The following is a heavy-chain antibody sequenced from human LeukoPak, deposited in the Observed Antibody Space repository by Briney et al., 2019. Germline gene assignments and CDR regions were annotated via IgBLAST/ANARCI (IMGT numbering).Heavy chain of an antibody. D-gene: IGHD3-10*01. J-gene: IGHJ6*03. CDR2: INPNSGGT. CDR3: ARNTLLLWFGELWGRDNYYYYMDV. V-gene: IGHV1-2*02. Sequence: GASVKVSCKASGYTFTGYYMHWVRQAPGQGLEWMGWINPNSGGTNYAQKFQGRVTMTTDTSTSTAYMELRSLRSDDTAVYYCARNTLLLWFGELWGRDNYYYYMDVWGKGTTVTISS. CDR1: GYTFTGYY.